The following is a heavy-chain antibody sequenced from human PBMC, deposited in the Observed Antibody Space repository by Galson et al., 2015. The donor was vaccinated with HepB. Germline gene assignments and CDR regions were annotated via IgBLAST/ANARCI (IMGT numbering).Heavy chain of an antibody. V-gene: IGHV3-74*01. CDR3: ARESVAVAGFYYYYGMDV. Sequence: SLRLSCAASGFTFSSYWMHWVRQAPGKGLVWVSRINSDGSSTSYADSVKGRFTISRDNAKNTLYLQMNSLRAEDTAVYYCARESVAVAGFYYYYGMDVWGQGTTVTVSS. D-gene: IGHD6-19*01. J-gene: IGHJ6*02. CDR2: INSDGSST. CDR1: GFTFSSYW.